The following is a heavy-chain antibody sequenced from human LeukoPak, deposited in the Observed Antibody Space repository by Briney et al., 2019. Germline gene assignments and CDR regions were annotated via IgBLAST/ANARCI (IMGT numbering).Heavy chain of an antibody. CDR1: GFTLSGSA. Sequence: GGSLRLSCAASGFTLSGSAIHWVRQASGKGLEWVGLIDRPAKSYATAYGASVGGRFTISRDDSKNTAYLQMDSLKTEDTALYYCTRDRGTYNWLDPWGQGTLVTVSS. D-gene: IGHD1-26*01. V-gene: IGHV3-73*01. J-gene: IGHJ5*02. CDR3: TRDRGTYNWLDP. CDR2: IDRPAKSYAT.